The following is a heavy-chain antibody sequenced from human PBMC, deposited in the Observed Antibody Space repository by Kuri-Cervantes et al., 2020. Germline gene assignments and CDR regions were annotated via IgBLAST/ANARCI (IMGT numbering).Heavy chain of an antibody. Sequence: SCTVSGGSISSGSYYWSWIRQPAGKGLEWIGRIYTSGSTNYNPSLKSRVTMSVDTSKNQFSLKLSSVTAADTAVYYCARDWGYYDSSGYYYGTTDNWFDPWGQGTLVTVSS. CDR2: IYTSGST. CDR1: GGSISSGSYY. V-gene: IGHV4-61*02. CDR3: ARDWGYYDSSGYYYGTTDNWFDP. J-gene: IGHJ5*02. D-gene: IGHD3-22*01.